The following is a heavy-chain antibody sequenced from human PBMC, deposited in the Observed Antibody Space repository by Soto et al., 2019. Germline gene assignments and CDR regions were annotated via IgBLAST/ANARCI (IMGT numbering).Heavy chain of an antibody. V-gene: IGHV4-4*02. D-gene: IGHD5-12*01. CDR2: VYHSGTT. CDR1: GDSISSGYH. Sequence: SETLSLTCAVSGDSISSGYHWAWVRQPPGKGLEWIGEVYHSGTTNCNPSLKSRVTISIDKSKNQFSLTLTSMTAADTALYYCAVPGRGDFDYWSQGTLVTVSS. J-gene: IGHJ4*02. CDR3: AVPGRGDFDY.